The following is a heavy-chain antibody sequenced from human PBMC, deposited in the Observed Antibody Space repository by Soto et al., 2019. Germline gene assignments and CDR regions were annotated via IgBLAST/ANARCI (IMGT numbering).Heavy chain of an antibody. CDR1: GYSFTSYW. J-gene: IGHJ6*02. CDR2: IYPGDSDT. V-gene: IGHV5-51*01. D-gene: IGHD5-18*01. CDR3: ARTIRGYSYGFYYGMDV. Sequence: RGESLKISCKGSGYSFTSYWIGWVRQMPGKGLEWMGIIYPGDSDTRYSPSFQGQVTISADKSISTAYLQWSSLKASDTAMYYCARTIRGYSYGFYYGMDVWGQGTTVTVSS.